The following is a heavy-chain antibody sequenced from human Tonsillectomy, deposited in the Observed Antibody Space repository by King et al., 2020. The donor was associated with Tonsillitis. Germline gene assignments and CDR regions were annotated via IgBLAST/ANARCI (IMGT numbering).Heavy chain of an antibody. J-gene: IGHJ4*02. D-gene: IGHD3-10*01. Sequence: VQLVESGGGLVKPGGSLRLSCAASGFTFSTYTMNWVRQAPGKGLEWVSSITSGSNYIYYADSLRGRFTISRDSANNSLYLQMDSLRPEDTAVYYCARGEAFGDLLWEIDYGGQGTLVTVSS. V-gene: IGHV3-21*01. CDR3: ARGEAFGDLLWEIDY. CDR2: ITSGSNYI. CDR1: GFTFSTYT.